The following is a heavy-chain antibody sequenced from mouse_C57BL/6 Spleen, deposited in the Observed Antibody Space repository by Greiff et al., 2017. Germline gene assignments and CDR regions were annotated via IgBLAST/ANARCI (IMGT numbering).Heavy chain of an antibody. CDR3: ARRGDGYPYYFDY. CDR2: ISGGGGNT. CDR1: GFTFSSYT. Sequence: EVMLVESGGGLVKPGGSLKLSCAASGFTFSSYTMSWVRQTPEKRLEWVATISGGGGNTYYPDSVKGRFTISRDNAKNTLYLQMSSLRSEDTALYYCARRGDGYPYYFDYWGQGTTLTVSS. J-gene: IGHJ2*01. D-gene: IGHD2-3*01. V-gene: IGHV5-9*01.